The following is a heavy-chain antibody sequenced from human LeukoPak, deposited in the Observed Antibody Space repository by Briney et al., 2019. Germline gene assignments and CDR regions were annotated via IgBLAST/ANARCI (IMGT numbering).Heavy chain of an antibody. CDR2: INPNSGGT. V-gene: IGHV1-2*06. CDR3: ARVQARGSYYVGAFDI. J-gene: IGHJ3*02. Sequence: GASVKVSCKASGYTFTGYYMHWVRQAPGQGLEWMGRINPNSGGTNYAQKFQGRVTMTRDTSISTAYMELSRLRSDDTAVYYCARVQARGSYYVGAFDIWSQGTMVTVSS. D-gene: IGHD1-26*01. CDR1: GYTFTGYY.